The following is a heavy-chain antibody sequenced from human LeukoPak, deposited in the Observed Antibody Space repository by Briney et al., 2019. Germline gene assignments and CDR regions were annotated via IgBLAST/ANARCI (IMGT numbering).Heavy chain of an antibody. CDR1: GYTFTGYY. J-gene: IGHJ6*02. CDR2: INPNSGGT. D-gene: IGHD2-2*01. CDR3: ARYCSSTSCWAYGMDV. Sequence: ASVKVSCKASGYTFTGYYMHWVRQAPGQGLEWMGWINPNSGGTNYAQKFQGWVTMTRDTSISTAYVELSRLRSDDTAVYYCARYCSSTSCWAYGMDVWGQGTTVTVSS. V-gene: IGHV1-2*04.